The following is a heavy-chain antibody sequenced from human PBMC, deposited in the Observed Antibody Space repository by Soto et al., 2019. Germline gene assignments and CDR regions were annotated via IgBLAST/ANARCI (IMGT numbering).Heavy chain of an antibody. Sequence: SETLSLTCTVSGGSISNYYWSWIRQPPGKGLEWVGYVSYDGRTNSNPSLRSRVIISVDTSKSQLSLKLSSVTAADTAVYYCARHLGYDSSGYYRNWFDPWGQGTLVTVSS. J-gene: IGHJ5*02. CDR3: ARHLGYDSSGYYRNWFDP. CDR1: GGSISNYY. CDR2: VSYDGRT. V-gene: IGHV4-59*08. D-gene: IGHD3-22*01.